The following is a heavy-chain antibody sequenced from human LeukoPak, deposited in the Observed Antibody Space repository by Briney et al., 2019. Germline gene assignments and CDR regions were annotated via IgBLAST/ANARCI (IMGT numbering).Heavy chain of an antibody. CDR1: GFTFSSYG. CDR3: ARDQGSLVHCSSTSCYPGSY. Sequence: GRSLRLSCAASGFTFSSYGMHWVRQAPGKGLEWVAVIWYDGSSKYYADSVKGRFTISRDNSKNTLYLQMNSLRAEDTAVYYCARDQGSLVHCSSTSCYPGSYWGQGTLVTVSS. V-gene: IGHV3-33*01. D-gene: IGHD2-2*01. J-gene: IGHJ4*02. CDR2: IWYDGSSK.